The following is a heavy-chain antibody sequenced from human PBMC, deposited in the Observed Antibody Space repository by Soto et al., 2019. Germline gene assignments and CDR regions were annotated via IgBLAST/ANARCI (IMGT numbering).Heavy chain of an antibody. V-gene: IGHV4-34*01. CDR2: INHSGST. CDR1: GGSFSGYY. CDR3: ARGHYDYVWGSYRYEYYFDY. D-gene: IGHD3-16*02. J-gene: IGHJ4*02. Sequence: SETLSLTCDVHGGSFSGYYWSWIRQPPGRGLVWIGEINHSGSTNYNPSLKSRVTISVDTSKNKFSLKLSSVTAAATAVYYCARGHYDYVWGSYRYEYYFDYWGQGTPVTVSS.